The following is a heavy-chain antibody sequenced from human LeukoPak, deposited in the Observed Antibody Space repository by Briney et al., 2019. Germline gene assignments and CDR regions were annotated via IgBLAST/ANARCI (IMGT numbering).Heavy chain of an antibody. CDR1: GYSISSGYY. CDR3: ARDLHDHGDYNDAFDI. CDR2: IFHSGTT. Sequence: SETLSLTCAVSGYSISSGYYWGWIRQPPGKGLEWIGSIFHSGTTYYNPSLKSRVTISVDTSKNQFSLKLSSVTAADTAVYYCARDLHDHGDYNDAFDIWGQGTMVTVSS. V-gene: IGHV4-38-2*02. D-gene: IGHD4-17*01. J-gene: IGHJ3*02.